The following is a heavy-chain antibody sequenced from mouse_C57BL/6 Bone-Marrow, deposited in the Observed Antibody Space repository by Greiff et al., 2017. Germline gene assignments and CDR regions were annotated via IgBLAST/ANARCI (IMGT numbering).Heavy chain of an antibody. CDR2: IRNKANNHAT. V-gene: IGHV6-6*01. CDR3: TRPGAGFFDY. Sequence: EVQGVESGGGLVQPGGSMKLSCAASGFTFSDAWMDWVRQSPEKGLEWVAEIRNKANNHATYYAESVKGRFTISRDDSKSSVYLQMNSLRAEDTGIYYCTRPGAGFFDYWGQGTTLTVSS. J-gene: IGHJ2*01. CDR1: GFTFSDAW.